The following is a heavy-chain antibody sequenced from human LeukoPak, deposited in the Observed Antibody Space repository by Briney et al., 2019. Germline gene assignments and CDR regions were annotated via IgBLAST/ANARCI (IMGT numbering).Heavy chain of an antibody. Sequence: SETLSFTCTVSGGSISSSSYYWGWIRQPPGKGLEWIGSMYYSGSTYYNPSLKSRVTISVDTSKNQFSLKLSSVTAADTAVYYCARVLVVPAGYYYYMDVWGKGTTVTVSS. D-gene: IGHD2-2*01. J-gene: IGHJ6*03. CDR3: ARVLVVPAGYYYYMDV. CDR2: MYYSGST. V-gene: IGHV4-39*07. CDR1: GGSISSSSYY.